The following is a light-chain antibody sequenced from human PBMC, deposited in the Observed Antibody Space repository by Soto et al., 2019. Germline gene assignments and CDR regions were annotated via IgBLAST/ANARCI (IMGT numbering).Light chain of an antibody. CDR1: QSISNY. CDR2: AAS. V-gene: IGKV1-39*01. CDR3: EQSYSTHRA. J-gene: IGKJ4*01. Sequence: DIQMTQSPSSLSASVGDRVTITCRASQSISNYLNWYQQKPGKAPKLLIYAASSLQSGLPSRFSGSGSGTDFTLTISSLQPEDFATYYCEQSYSTHRAFGGGTMVEIK.